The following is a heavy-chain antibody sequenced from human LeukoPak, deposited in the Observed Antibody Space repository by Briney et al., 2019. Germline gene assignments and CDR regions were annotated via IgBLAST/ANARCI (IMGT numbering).Heavy chain of an antibody. V-gene: IGHV3-7*03. CDR2: INHRNVN. D-gene: IGHD3-16*01. J-gene: IGHJ6*02. CDR3: ARGGGLDV. Sequence: GGSLRLSCAASGFTFSSYWMNWARQAPGKGLEWVVSINHRNVNYYVDSVKGRFTISRDNAKNSLYLQMSNLRAEDTAVYFCARGGGLDVWGQGAAVTVSS. CDR1: GFTFSSYW.